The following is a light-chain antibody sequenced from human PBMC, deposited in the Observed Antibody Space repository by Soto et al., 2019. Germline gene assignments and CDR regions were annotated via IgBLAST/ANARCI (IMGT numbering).Light chain of an antibody. CDR1: QSISSW. V-gene: IGKV1-5*03. Sequence: DIQMTQSPSTLSASVGDRVTITCRASQSISSWLAWYQQKPGKAPKLPIYKASSLESGVPSRFSGSGAGTEFTLSISSLQPEDFATYYCQQYNSYSAWAFGQGTKVEIK. CDR3: QQYNSYSAWA. CDR2: KAS. J-gene: IGKJ1*01.